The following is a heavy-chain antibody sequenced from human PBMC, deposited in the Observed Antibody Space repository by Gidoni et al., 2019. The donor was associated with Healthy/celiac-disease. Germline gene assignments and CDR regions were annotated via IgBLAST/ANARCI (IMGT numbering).Heavy chain of an antibody. J-gene: IGHJ4*02. Sequence: EVQLLESGGGLVQPGGSLRLSCAASGFTFSSYAMSWVRQAPGKGLEWVSAISGSGGSTYYADSVKGRFTISRDNSKNTLYLQMNSLRAEDTAVYYCAKGSNYCSSTSCYLLYYFDYWGQGTLVTVSS. CDR1: GFTFSSYA. CDR2: ISGSGGST. D-gene: IGHD2-2*01. CDR3: AKGSNYCSSTSCYLLYYFDY. V-gene: IGHV3-23*01.